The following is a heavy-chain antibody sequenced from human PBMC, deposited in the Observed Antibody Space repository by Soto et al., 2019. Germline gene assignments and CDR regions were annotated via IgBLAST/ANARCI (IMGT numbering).Heavy chain of an antibody. CDR1: GYTFTSYY. J-gene: IGHJ3*02. CDR3: ARRGPGADYDIVTGYGSIGAFGI. CDR2: INPSGGST. V-gene: IGHV1-46*01. D-gene: IGHD3-9*01. Sequence: GASVKVSCKASGYTFTSYYMHWVRQAPGQELEWMGIINPSGGSTSYAQKFQGRVTMTRDTSTRTDYIDLRILRLAATDAYYCARRGPGADYDIVTGYGSIGAFGIWGRGTMVTV.